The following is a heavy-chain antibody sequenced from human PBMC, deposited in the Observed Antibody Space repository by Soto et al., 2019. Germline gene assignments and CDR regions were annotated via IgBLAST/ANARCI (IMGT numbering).Heavy chain of an antibody. V-gene: IGHV3-30*18. J-gene: IGHJ6*02. Sequence: QVQLVESGGGVVQPGRSLRLSCAASGFTFSSYGMNWVRQAPGKGLEWVAVISYDGSNKYYADSVKGRFTISRDNSKNTLYLQMNSLRAGDTAVYYCAKDLSTMIRGGGYGMDVWGQGTTVTVSS. CDR3: AKDLSTMIRGGGYGMDV. CDR2: ISYDGSNK. D-gene: IGHD3-10*01. CDR1: GFTFSSYG.